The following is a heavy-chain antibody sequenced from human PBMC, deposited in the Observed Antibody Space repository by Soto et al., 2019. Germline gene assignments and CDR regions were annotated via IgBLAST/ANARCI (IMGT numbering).Heavy chain of an antibody. J-gene: IGHJ4*02. V-gene: IGHV1-69*02. CDR2: IIPILGIA. Sequence: QVQLVQSGAEVKKPGSSVKVSCKASGGTFSSYTISWVRRAPGQGLEWMGRIIPILGIANYAQKFQGRVTITADKSTSTAYMELSSLRSEDTAVYYCARGYCSGGSCYSADYWGQGTLVTVSS. CDR1: GGTFSSYT. CDR3: ARGYCSGGSCYSADY. D-gene: IGHD2-15*01.